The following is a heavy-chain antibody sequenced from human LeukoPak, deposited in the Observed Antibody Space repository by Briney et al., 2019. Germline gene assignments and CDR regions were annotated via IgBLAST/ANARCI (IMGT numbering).Heavy chain of an antibody. D-gene: IGHD3-22*01. CDR2: IYYSGST. CDR1: GGSISSSSYY. V-gene: IGHV4-39*07. Sequence: PSETLSLTCTVSGGSISSSSYYWGWIRQPPGEGLDWIGSIYYSGSTYYNPSLKSRVTISVDTPKNQLSLKLSSVTAADTAVYYCARDLSVYYDSSLGAFDIWGQGTMVTVSS. J-gene: IGHJ3*02. CDR3: ARDLSVYYDSSLGAFDI.